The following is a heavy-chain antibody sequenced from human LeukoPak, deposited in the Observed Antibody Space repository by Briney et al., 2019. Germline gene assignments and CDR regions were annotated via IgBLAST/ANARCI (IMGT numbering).Heavy chain of an antibody. J-gene: IGHJ4*02. D-gene: IGHD3-10*01. Sequence: PGGSLLLSCAASGFPFSSYSMNGVRQAPGKGLEWVSSISSSSSYIYYADSVKGRFTISRDNAKNSLYLQMNSLRAEDTAVYYCARDLASLVRGVILNFDYWGQGTLVTVSS. V-gene: IGHV3-21*01. CDR3: ARDLASLVRGVILNFDY. CDR1: GFPFSSYS. CDR2: ISSSSSYI.